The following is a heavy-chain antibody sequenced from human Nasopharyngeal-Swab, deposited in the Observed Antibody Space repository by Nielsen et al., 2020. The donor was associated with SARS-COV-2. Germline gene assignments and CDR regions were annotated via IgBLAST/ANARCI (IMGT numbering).Heavy chain of an antibody. J-gene: IGHJ4*02. D-gene: IGHD6-13*01. CDR2: ISSSSSTI. CDR1: GFTFSSYS. V-gene: IGHV3-48*01. CDR3: ARDYEQQLTPLDH. Sequence: GGSLRLSCAASGFTFSSYSMNWVRQAPGKGLEWVSSISSSSSTIYYADSVKGRFTISRDNAKNSLYLRMNSLRAEDTAVYYCARDYEQQLTPLDHWGQGTLVTVSS.